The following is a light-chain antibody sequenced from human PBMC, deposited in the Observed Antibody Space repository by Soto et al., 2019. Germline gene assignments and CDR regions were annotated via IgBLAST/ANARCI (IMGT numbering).Light chain of an antibody. V-gene: IGLV2-14*01. Sequence: QSALTQPASVSGSPGQSITISCTGTSSDVGAYDFVSWYQHYPGTAPKLVTFDVTHRPPGISDRFSGSKSANTASLTISGLQAEDEAFYYCSSYTTRSTLVFGGGTKLTVL. CDR2: DVT. CDR1: SSDVGAYDF. CDR3: SSYTTRSTLV. J-gene: IGLJ2*01.